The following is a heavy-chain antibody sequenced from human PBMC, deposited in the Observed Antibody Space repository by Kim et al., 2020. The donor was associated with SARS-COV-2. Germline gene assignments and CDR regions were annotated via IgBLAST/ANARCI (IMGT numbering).Heavy chain of an antibody. D-gene: IGHD6-13*01. CDR3: AKDRAGSHMTDAFDI. CDR2: ISYDGSNK. Sequence: GGSLRLSCAASGFTFSSYGMHWVRQAPGKGLEWVAVISYDGSNKYYADSVKGRFTISRDNSKNTLYLQMNSLRAEDTAVYYCAKDRAGSHMTDAFDIWGQGTMVTVSS. J-gene: IGHJ3*02. V-gene: IGHV3-30*18. CDR1: GFTFSSYG.